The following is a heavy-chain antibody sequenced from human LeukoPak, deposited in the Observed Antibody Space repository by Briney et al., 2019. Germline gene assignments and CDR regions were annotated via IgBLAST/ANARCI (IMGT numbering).Heavy chain of an antibody. CDR2: IKQDGSEK. D-gene: IGHD3-22*01. Sequence: GGSLRLSCAASGFTFSSYWMTWVRQAPGKGLEWVANIKQDGSEKYYVDSVKGRFTISRDNAKSSLYLQMNSLRAEDTAVYYCARGSYYYYYDSSGYEGTGFDYWGQGTLVTVSS. J-gene: IGHJ4*02. CDR3: ARGSYYYYYDSSGYEGTGFDY. V-gene: IGHV3-7*03. CDR1: GFTFSSYW.